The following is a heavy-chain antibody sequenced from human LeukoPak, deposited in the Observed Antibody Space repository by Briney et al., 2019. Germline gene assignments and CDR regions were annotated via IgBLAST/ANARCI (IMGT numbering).Heavy chain of an antibody. D-gene: IGHD4-11*01. CDR1: GGSISSYY. J-gene: IGHJ6*03. V-gene: IGHV4-4*07. Sequence: SETLSLTCTVSGGSISSYYWSWVRQPAGKGLEWIGRIYTSGSTNYNPSLKSRVTMSVDTSKNQFSLKLSSVTAADTAVYYCARVKRNYADRYYYYYMDVWGKGTTVTVSS. CDR3: ARVKRNYADRYYYYYMDV. CDR2: IYTSGST.